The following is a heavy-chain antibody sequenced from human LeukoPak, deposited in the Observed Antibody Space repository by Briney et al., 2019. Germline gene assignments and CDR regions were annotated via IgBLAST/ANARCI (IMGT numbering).Heavy chain of an antibody. CDR3: AKDWSPRGYSSSWYDY. Sequence: GGSLRLSCAASGFTFSSYAMSWVRQAPGKGLEWVSAISGSGGSTYYADSVKGRFTISRDNSKNTLYLQMNSLRAEDTAVYYCAKDWSPRGYSSSWYDYWGQGTLVTVSS. D-gene: IGHD6-13*01. CDR1: GFTFSSYA. CDR2: ISGSGGST. J-gene: IGHJ4*02. V-gene: IGHV3-23*01.